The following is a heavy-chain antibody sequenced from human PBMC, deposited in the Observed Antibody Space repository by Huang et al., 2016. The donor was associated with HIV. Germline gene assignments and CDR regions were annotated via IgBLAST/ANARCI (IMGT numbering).Heavy chain of an antibody. Sequence: EVQLVESGGGLVQPGGSLRLSCAASGFSISSYWMHWVRQAPGKGLVVGTRINRDGSSTSYADSVKGRFTISRDNAKNTLYLQMNSLRAEDTAVYYCARDPRIQSWLNFFDYWGQGTLVSVSS. J-gene: IGHJ4*02. CDR2: INRDGSST. CDR3: ARDPRIQSWLNFFDY. CDR1: GFSISSYW. D-gene: IGHD3-22*01. V-gene: IGHV3-74*01.